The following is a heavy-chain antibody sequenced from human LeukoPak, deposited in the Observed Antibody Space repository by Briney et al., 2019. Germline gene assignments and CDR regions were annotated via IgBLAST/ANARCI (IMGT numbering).Heavy chain of an antibody. CDR2: IYAGDSDT. Sequence: GESLKISCKGSGYSFTSYWIGWVRQMPGKGLEWMGIIYAGDSDTRYSPSFQGQVTISVDKSISTAYLQWSSLQASDTAMYYCVRHEGSISGWPFDYWGQGTLVTVSS. CDR3: VRHEGSISGWPFDY. D-gene: IGHD6-19*01. J-gene: IGHJ4*02. V-gene: IGHV5-51*01. CDR1: GYSFTSYW.